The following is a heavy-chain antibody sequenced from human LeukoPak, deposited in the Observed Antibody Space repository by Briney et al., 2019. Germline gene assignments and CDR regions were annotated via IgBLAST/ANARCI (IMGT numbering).Heavy chain of an antibody. V-gene: IGHV3-23*01. J-gene: IGHJ4*02. Sequence: PGGSLRLFCAASGFTFSGYAMSWVRQAREEGLEWVSSISLSGATTYYADAVKGRFTISRDNSKNTLYLQMNTLRAEDTALYYCVLSGYNKILAWGYWGQGTLVTVSS. CDR2: ISLSGATT. CDR1: GFTFSGYA. D-gene: IGHD5-18*01. CDR3: VLSGYNKILAWGY.